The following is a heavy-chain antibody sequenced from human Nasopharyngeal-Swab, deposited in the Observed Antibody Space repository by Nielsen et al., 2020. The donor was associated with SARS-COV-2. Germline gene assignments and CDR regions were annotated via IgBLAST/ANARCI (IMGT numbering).Heavy chain of an antibody. CDR1: GFTFSNAW. Sequence: GESLKISCAASGFTFSNAWMSWVRQAPGKGLEWVSAISGSGGSTYYADSVKGRFTISRDNSKNTLYLQMNSLRAEDTAVYYCAKDTSLKIRYSSSSHFDYWGQGTLVTVSS. J-gene: IGHJ4*02. CDR2: ISGSGGST. V-gene: IGHV3-23*01. CDR3: AKDTSLKIRYSSSSHFDY. D-gene: IGHD6-6*01.